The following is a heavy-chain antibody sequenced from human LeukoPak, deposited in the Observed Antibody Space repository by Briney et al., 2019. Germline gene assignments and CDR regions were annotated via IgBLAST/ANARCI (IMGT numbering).Heavy chain of an antibody. CDR1: GFTFSSYS. V-gene: IGHV3-21*01. CDR3: TVEEARTDY. J-gene: IGHJ4*02. CDR2: ISSSSSYI. Sequence: GGSLRLSCAASGFTFSSYSMNWVRQAPGKGLEWVSSISSSSSYIYYADSVKGRFTISRDNAKNSLYLQMNGLRAEDTAVYYCTVEEARTDYWGQGTLVTVSS.